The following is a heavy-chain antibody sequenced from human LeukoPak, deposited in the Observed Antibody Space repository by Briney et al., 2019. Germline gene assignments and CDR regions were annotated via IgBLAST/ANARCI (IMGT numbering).Heavy chain of an antibody. CDR1: GLTFSSYG. CDR2: IRYDGSNK. V-gene: IGHV3-33*01. CDR3: ARDVGYGGSFFVY. D-gene: IGHD4-23*01. Sequence: GRSLRLSCAASGLTFSSYGMHWVRQAPSKGREWGAVIRYDGSNKYYADSVKGRFPISRDNSQNTLYLQMNSLRAEDTAVYYSARDVGYGGSFFVYWGEGTLVTVSS. J-gene: IGHJ4*02.